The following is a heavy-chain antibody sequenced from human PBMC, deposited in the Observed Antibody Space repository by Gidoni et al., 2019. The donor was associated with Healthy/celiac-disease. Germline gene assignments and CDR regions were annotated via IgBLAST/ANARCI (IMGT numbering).Heavy chain of an antibody. V-gene: IGHV3-23*01. Sequence: EVQLLESGGGLVQPGGSLRLSCAASGFPFSSYAMSGVRQAPGQGMGWVSAISGSGGSTYYADSVKGRFTIARDNSKNTLYLQMNSLRAEDTAVYYCAKDGAKIVVVPAATYFDYWGQGTLVTVSS. CDR3: AKDGAKIVVVPAATYFDY. CDR2: ISGSGGST. CDR1: GFPFSSYA. D-gene: IGHD2-2*01. J-gene: IGHJ4*02.